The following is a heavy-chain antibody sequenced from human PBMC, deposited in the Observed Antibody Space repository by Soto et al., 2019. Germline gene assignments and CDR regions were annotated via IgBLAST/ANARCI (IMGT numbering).Heavy chain of an antibody. D-gene: IGHD3-10*01. J-gene: IGHJ6*02. CDR2: INPNSGGT. Sequence: QVQLVQSGAEVKKPGASVKVSCKASGYTFTGYYMHWVRQAPVQGLEWMGWINPNSGGTNYAQKFQGWVTMTRDTSISTAYMELSRLRSDDTAVYYCARDTMVRGVIPGYYYGMDVWGQGTTVTVSS. V-gene: IGHV1-2*04. CDR3: ARDTMVRGVIPGYYYGMDV. CDR1: GYTFTGYY.